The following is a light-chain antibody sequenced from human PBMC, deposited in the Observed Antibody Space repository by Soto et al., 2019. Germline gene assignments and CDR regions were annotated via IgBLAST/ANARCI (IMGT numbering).Light chain of an antibody. CDR2: GAS. V-gene: IGKV3-15*01. Sequence: IVMTQSPVALSMSPQDSVILSCRASQTVSSNLAWYQQRPGQAPRLLIYGASTGASGIPARFSGSGSGTEFSLTISSLQPDEFATYYCQCYSSYPGAFGQGTKVDIK. CDR3: QCYSSYPGA. J-gene: IGKJ1*01. CDR1: QTVSSN.